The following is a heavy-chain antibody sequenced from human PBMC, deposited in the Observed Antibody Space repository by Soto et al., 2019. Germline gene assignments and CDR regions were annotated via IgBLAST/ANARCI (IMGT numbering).Heavy chain of an antibody. CDR3: AKLLYGDYDAFDI. CDR2: ISVSGGST. V-gene: IGHV3-23*01. D-gene: IGHD4-17*01. CDR1: GFTFSSYW. J-gene: IGHJ3*02. Sequence: GGSLRLSCAASGFTFSSYWMHWVRQAPGKGLEWVSAISVSGGSTYYADSVKGRFTISRDNSKNTLYLQMNSLRAEDTAVYYCAKLLYGDYDAFDIWGQGTMVTVSS.